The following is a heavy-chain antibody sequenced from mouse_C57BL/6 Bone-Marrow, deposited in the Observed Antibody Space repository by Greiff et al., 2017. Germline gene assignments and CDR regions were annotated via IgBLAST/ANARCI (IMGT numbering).Heavy chain of an antibody. Sequence: VQRVESGPELVKPGASVKLSCKASGYTFTSYDINWVKQRPGQGLEWIGWIYPRDGSTKYNEKFKGKATLTVDTSSSTAYMELHSLTSEDSAVYFCARTDYGSRDWYFDVWGTGTTVTVSS. CDR3: ARTDYGSRDWYFDV. D-gene: IGHD1-1*01. CDR1: GYTFTSYD. J-gene: IGHJ1*03. CDR2: IYPRDGST. V-gene: IGHV1-85*01.